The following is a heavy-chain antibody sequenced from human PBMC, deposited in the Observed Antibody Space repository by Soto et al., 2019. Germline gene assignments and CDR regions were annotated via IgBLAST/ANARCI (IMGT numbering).Heavy chain of an antibody. CDR3: TKSSGGSSSVGMDY. CDR1: GFIFKNYA. D-gene: IGHD6-6*01. V-gene: IGHV3-30*04. CDR2: ITRDGYNK. Sequence: QVQLVEPGGGVVQPGRSLRLSCAVSGFIFKNYALNWVRQAPGKGLEWVASITRDGYNKYYADSVKGRFSTYRHNSKNTLSLRMTALRVEDSSVYYCTKSSGGSSSVGMDYWGPGTLVTVSS. J-gene: IGHJ4*02.